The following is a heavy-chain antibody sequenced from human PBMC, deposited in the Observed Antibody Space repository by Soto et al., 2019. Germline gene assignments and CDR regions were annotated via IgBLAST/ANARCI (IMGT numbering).Heavy chain of an antibody. V-gene: IGHV3-15*07. Sequence: GGSLRLSCAASGFTFSNAWMNWVRQAPGKGLEWVGRIKSKTDGGTTDYAAPVKGRFTISRDDSKNTLYLQMNSLKTEDTAVYYCTTKVYSSGWYAGFRQDYYYYGMDVWGQGTTVTVSS. CDR2: IKSKTDGGTT. CDR3: TTKVYSSGWYAGFRQDYYYYGMDV. D-gene: IGHD6-19*01. CDR1: GFTFSNAW. J-gene: IGHJ6*02.